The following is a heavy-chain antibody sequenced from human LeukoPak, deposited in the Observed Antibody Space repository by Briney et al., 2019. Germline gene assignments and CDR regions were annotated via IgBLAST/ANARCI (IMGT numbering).Heavy chain of an antibody. CDR2: ISGGSDYI. CDR3: AKDRYYYGSGFDY. J-gene: IGHJ4*02. V-gene: IGHV3-21*04. Sequence: GGSLRLSCAASGFMFNGYSMTWVRQAPGKGLEWVSYISGGSDYIFYTDSVKGRFTISRDNAKNSLYLQMNSLRAEDTALYYCAKDRYYYGSGFDYWGQGTLVTVSS. D-gene: IGHD3-10*01. CDR1: GFMFNGYS.